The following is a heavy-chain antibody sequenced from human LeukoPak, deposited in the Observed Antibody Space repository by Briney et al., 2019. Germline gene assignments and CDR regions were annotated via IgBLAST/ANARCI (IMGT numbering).Heavy chain of an antibody. Sequence: GASVKVSCKASGYTFTSYGISWVRQAPGQGLEWMGWISAYNGNTNYAQKLQGRVTMTTDTSTSTAYMELRSLRSDDTAVYYCARDDGSGSYHWAFDIWGQGTMFTVSS. CDR3: ARDDGSGSYHWAFDI. CDR2: ISAYNGNT. J-gene: IGHJ3*02. CDR1: GYTFTSYG. D-gene: IGHD3-10*01. V-gene: IGHV1-18*01.